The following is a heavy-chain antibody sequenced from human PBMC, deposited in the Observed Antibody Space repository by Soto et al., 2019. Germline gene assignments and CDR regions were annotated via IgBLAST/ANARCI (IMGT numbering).Heavy chain of an antibody. V-gene: IGHV3-48*03. CDR2: ISTSGSHI. J-gene: IGHJ4*02. D-gene: IGHD7-27*01. Sequence: GGSLRLSCVGSGFLFRNYEMNWVRRAPGKGLEWLSHISTSGSHISDADSVKGRFTISRDNTKHTLYLQMNSLRAEDTAVYYCASQPHWARPFESWGQGTLVTVSS. CDR1: GFLFRNYE. CDR3: ASQPHWARPFES.